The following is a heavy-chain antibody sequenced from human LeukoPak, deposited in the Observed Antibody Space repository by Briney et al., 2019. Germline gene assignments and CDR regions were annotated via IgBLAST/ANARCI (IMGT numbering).Heavy chain of an antibody. CDR1: GYTFTSYG. V-gene: IGHV1-18*01. D-gene: IGHD3-3*01. Sequence: GASVKVSCKASGYTFTSYGISWVRQAPGQGLEWMGWISAYNGNTNYAQKLQGRVTMTTDTSTSTAYMELRSLRSDDTGVYYCARDGSELRFLEWLSGIMDVWGKGTTVTVSS. J-gene: IGHJ6*03. CDR2: ISAYNGNT. CDR3: ARDGSELRFLEWLSGIMDV.